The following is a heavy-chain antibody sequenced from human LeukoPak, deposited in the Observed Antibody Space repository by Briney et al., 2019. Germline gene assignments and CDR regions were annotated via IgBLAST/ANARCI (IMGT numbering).Heavy chain of an antibody. CDR1: GFSINNYD. D-gene: IGHD6-19*01. CDR2: ISVSGGGT. V-gene: IGHV3-23*01. CDR3: AKGTPVAGRNCFDY. J-gene: IGHJ4*02. Sequence: PSETLSLTCAASGFSINNYDMSWVRQAPGKGLEWVSLISVSGGGTYHADSVKGRFTISRDNSKNTLYLQMNSLRAEDTAVYYCAKGTPVAGRNCFDYWGQGILVTVSS.